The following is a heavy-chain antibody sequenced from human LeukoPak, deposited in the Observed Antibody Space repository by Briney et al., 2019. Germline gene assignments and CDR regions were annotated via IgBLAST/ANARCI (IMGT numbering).Heavy chain of an antibody. J-gene: IGHJ5*02. CDR1: GFTFSGSA. V-gene: IGHV3-73*01. D-gene: IGHD2-15*01. Sequence: GGSLKLSCAASGFTFSGSAVHWVRQSSGKGLEWVGHIDKKDNLYATAYAESVKGRFTISRDDSKDTAFLHMDSLKTVDTALYYCTRDRGTYNWFDPWGQGTLVTVSS. CDR2: IDKKDNLYAT. CDR3: TRDRGTYNWFDP.